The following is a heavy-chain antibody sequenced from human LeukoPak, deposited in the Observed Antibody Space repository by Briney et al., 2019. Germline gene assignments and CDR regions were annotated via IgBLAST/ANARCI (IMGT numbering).Heavy chain of an antibody. CDR2: IRSKANNYAT. CDR1: GFTFSGSA. CDR3: TVPGYSSSFDY. Sequence: AGGSLRLSCAASGFTFSGSAMHWVRQASGKGLEWIGRIRSKANNYATAYSESVKGRFTISRDNSKNTAYLQMNSLKTEDTAVYYCTVPGYSSSFDYWGQGTLVTVSS. J-gene: IGHJ4*02. V-gene: IGHV3-73*01. D-gene: IGHD6-6*01.